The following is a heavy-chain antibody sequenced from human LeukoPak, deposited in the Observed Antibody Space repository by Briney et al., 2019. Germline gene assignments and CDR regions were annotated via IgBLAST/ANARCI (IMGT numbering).Heavy chain of an antibody. J-gene: IGHJ4*02. Sequence: ASVKVSCEASGYTFTSYDINWVRQATGQGLEWMGWMNPNSGNTGYAQKFQGRVTMTRNTSISTAYMELSSLRSEDTAVYYCARGQIAAAGTDYWGQGTLVTVSS. CDR1: GYTFTSYD. CDR3: ARGQIAAAGTDY. V-gene: IGHV1-8*01. CDR2: MNPNSGNT. D-gene: IGHD6-13*01.